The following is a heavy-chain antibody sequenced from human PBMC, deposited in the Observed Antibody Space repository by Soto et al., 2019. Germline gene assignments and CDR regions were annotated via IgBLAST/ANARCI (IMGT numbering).Heavy chain of an antibody. D-gene: IGHD3-10*01. CDR3: AKPHMVPDRPFDY. CDR1: GFTFSSSA. V-gene: IGHV3-23*01. J-gene: IGHJ4*02. Sequence: PGGSLRLSCAASGFTFSSSAMSWVRQAPGKGLEWVSAISGSGGSTYYADSVKGRFTISRDNSKNTLYLQMNSLRAEDTAVYYCAKPHMVPDRPFDYWGQGTLVTVSS. CDR2: ISGSGGST.